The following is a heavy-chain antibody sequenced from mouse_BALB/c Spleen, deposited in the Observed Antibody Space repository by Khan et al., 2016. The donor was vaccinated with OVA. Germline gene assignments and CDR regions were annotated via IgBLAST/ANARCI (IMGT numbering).Heavy chain of an antibody. Sequence: QMQLEESGAELVKPGASVKLSCKASGYTFTSYYMYWVKQRPGQGLEWIGEINPSNGGTNVNEKFKSKATLTVDKSSSTVYMEVSSLTSEDSAVYYCTRGGYGSPFAYWGQGTLVTVSA. CDR1: GYTFTSYY. J-gene: IGHJ3*01. CDR3: TRGGYGSPFAY. V-gene: IGHV1S81*02. CDR2: INPSNGGT. D-gene: IGHD1-1*01.